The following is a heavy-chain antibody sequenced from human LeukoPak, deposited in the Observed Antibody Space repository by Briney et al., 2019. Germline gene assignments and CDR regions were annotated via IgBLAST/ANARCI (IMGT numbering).Heavy chain of an antibody. CDR3: ARAWTAQERFDP. J-gene: IGHJ5*02. V-gene: IGHV1-46*01. Sequence: ASVKVSCKASGYTFTSYYMHRVRQAPGQGLEWMGIINPSGGSTSYAQKFQGRVTMTRDTSTSTVYMELSSLRSEDTAVYYCARAWTAQERFDPWGQGTLVTVSS. CDR1: GYTFTSYY. CDR2: INPSGGST. D-gene: IGHD3/OR15-3a*01.